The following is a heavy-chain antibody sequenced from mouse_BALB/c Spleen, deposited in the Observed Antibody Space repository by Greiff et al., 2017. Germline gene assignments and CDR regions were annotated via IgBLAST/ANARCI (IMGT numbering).Heavy chain of an antibody. V-gene: IGHV5-6-4*01. J-gene: IGHJ4*01. CDR3: TRSDGSSYAMDY. CDR2: ISSGGSYT. Sequence: EVKLMESGGGLVKPGGSLKLSCAASGFTFSSYTMSWVRQTPEKRLEWVATISSGGSYTYYPDSVKGRFTISRDNAKNTLYLQMSSLKSEDTAMYYCTRSDGSSYAMDYWGQGTSVTVSS. CDR1: GFTFSSYT. D-gene: IGHD1-1*01.